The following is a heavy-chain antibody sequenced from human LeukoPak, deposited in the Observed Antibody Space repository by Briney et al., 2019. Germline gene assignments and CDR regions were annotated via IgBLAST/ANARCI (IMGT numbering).Heavy chain of an antibody. Sequence: PGGSLRLSCAASGFTFSNPWMSWGRQAPGEGLEWVGRIKSKTDGWTTDYAAPVKGRFTISRDDSKNTLYLQMHSLKTEDTAVYYCARANNDQITAVGVFDYWGQGTLVTVSS. CDR3: ARANNDQITAVGVFDY. CDR1: GFTFSNPW. J-gene: IGHJ4*02. CDR2: IKSKTDGWTT. D-gene: IGHD6-13*01. V-gene: IGHV3-15*01.